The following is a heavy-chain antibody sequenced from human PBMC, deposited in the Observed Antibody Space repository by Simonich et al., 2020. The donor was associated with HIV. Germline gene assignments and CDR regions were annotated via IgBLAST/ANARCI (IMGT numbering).Heavy chain of an antibody. V-gene: IGHV4-34*01. D-gene: IGHD4-17*01. CDR1: GGSFSGYY. CDR2: INHSGST. Sequence: QVQLQQWGAGLLKPSETLSLTCAVYGGSFSGYYWSWIRQPPWKGREWIGEINHSGSTNYNPSLKSRVTISVDTSKNQFSLKLSSVTAADTAVYYCARRHPTTVTTPYFDYWGQGTLVTVSS. J-gene: IGHJ4*02. CDR3: ARRHPTTVTTPYFDY.